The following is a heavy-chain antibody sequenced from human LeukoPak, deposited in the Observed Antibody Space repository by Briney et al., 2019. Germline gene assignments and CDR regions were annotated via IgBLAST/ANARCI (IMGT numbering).Heavy chain of an antibody. CDR3: ARGPGASRRDGYNGIDY. J-gene: IGHJ4*02. CDR1: GGSISSSSYY. CDR2: IYYSGST. Sequence: SETLSLTCTVSGGSISSSSYYWGWIRQPPGKGLEWIGSIYYSGSTYYNPSLKSRVTISVDTSKNQFSLKLSSVTAADTAVYYCARGPGASRRDGYNGIDYWGQETLVTVSS. D-gene: IGHD5-24*01. V-gene: IGHV4-39*07.